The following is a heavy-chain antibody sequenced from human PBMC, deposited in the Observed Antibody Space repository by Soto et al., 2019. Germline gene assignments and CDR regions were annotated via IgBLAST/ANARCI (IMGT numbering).Heavy chain of an antibody. CDR1: GFTFSSYG. CDR3: ARDPPPVAGTGYFDY. J-gene: IGHJ4*02. CDR2: IWYDGSNK. D-gene: IGHD6-19*01. V-gene: IGHV3-33*01. Sequence: PVGSLRLSCAASGFTFSSYGMHWVRQAPGKGLEWVAVIWYDGSNKYYADSVKGRFTISRDNSKNTLYLQMNSLRAEDTAVYYCARDPPPVAGTGYFDYGGQGTLVTVSS.